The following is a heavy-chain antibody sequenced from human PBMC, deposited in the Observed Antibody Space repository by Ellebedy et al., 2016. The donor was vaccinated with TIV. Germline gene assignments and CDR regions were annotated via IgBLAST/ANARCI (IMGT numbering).Heavy chain of an antibody. D-gene: IGHD3-9*01. V-gene: IGHV3-33*08. Sequence: GESLKISCAASGFTFSSYGMHWVRQAPGKGLEWVAVVWYDGSNKYYADSVKGRFTISRDNSKNTLYLQMNSLRAEDTAVYYCARDHPYYDILTGYYKSTKALIRGAFDIWGQGTMVTVSS. CDR3: ARDHPYYDILTGYYKSTKALIRGAFDI. J-gene: IGHJ3*02. CDR1: GFTFSSYG. CDR2: VWYDGSNK.